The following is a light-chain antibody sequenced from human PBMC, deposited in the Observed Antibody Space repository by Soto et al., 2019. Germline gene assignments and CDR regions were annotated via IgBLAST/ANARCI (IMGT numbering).Light chain of an antibody. CDR3: QQYGRTGT. CDR2: GAS. CDR1: QSVSSNH. J-gene: IGKJ1*01. V-gene: IGKV3-20*01. Sequence: EIVLTQSPGTLSLARGERATLSCRASQSVSSNHLAWYQQKPGQSPRLLIYGASNRATGIPDRFSGSGSGTDFTLTISRLEPEDFAVYYCQQYGRTGTFGQGTKVDIK.